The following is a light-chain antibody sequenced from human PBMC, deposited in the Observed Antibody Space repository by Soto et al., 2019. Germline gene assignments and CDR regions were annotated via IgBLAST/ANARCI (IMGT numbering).Light chain of an antibody. CDR1: SGHSSYI. Sequence: QLVLTQSSSASASLGSSVKLTCTLSSGHSSYIIAWHQQQPGKAPRYLMKLEGSGSYNKGSGVPDRFSGSSSGADRYLTISNLQFEDEADYYCETWGSNTVVFGGRTKVTVL. CDR2: LEGSGSY. CDR3: ETWGSNTVV. V-gene: IGLV4-60*02. J-gene: IGLJ2*01.